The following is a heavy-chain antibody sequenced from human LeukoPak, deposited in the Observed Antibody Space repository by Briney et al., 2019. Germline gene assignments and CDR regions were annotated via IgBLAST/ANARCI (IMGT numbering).Heavy chain of an antibody. J-gene: IGHJ4*02. Sequence: PGGSLRLSCAASGFTFSSYAMSWVPHAPGKGLDWVSSISGSGGSTYYADSVKGRFTISRDNSKNTLYLQMNSLRAEDTAVYYCANDPWGAVAPPNWGQGTLVTVPS. V-gene: IGHV3-23*01. D-gene: IGHD3-16*01. CDR2: ISGSGGST. CDR3: ANDPWGAVAPPN. CDR1: GFTFSSYA.